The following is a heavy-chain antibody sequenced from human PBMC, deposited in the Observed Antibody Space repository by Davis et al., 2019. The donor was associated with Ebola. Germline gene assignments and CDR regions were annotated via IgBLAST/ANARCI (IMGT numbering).Heavy chain of an antibody. V-gene: IGHV3-7*03. CDR1: GFTFSSYG. CDR2: IKQDGSEK. CDR3: ANEGVRGFDY. Sequence: GGSLRLSCAASGFTFSSYGMHWVRQAPGKGLEWAANIKQDGSEKYYVDSVKGRFTISRDNAKNSLYLQMNSLRAEDTAVYYCANEGVRGFDYWGQGTLVTVSS. J-gene: IGHJ4*02. D-gene: IGHD3-10*01.